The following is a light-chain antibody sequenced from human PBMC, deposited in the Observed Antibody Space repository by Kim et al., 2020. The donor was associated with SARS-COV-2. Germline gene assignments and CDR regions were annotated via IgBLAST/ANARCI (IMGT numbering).Light chain of an antibody. CDR2: DAS. J-gene: IGKJ4*01. V-gene: IGKV3-11*01. CDR1: QSINYY. CDR3: QQRSQWPLT. Sequence: VSPGASATLSCRASQSINYYLGWYQQKPGQAPRLLISDASNRATGIPVRFSGSGSGTDCTLTITSLEPEDFAVYYCQQRSQWPLTFGGGTKVDIK.